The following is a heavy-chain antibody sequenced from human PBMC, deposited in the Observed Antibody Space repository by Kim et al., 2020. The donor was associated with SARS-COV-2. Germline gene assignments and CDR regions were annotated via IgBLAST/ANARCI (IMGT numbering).Heavy chain of an antibody. V-gene: IGHV4-31*03. J-gene: IGHJ4*02. CDR1: GGSISSGGYY. CDR2: MFYTGST. Sequence: SETLSLTCTVSGGSISSGGYYWSWVRQHPGKGLELIGSMFYTGSTKYNPSLKSRVTFSMDTSKNQFSLRLSSVTAADTAVYYCAVHLATRVDQWGQGTLVTVSS. CDR3: AVHLATRVDQ. D-gene: IGHD1-26*01.